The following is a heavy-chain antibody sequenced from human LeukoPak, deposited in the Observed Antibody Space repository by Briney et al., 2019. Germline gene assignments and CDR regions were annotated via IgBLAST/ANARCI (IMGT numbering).Heavy chain of an antibody. CDR1: GFAFSNYE. D-gene: IGHD1-26*01. V-gene: IGHV3-48*03. CDR2: IDNSGTSI. CDR3: ARVFTVGAWGAYHV. Sequence: PGGSLRLSCAASGFAFSNYEMNWVRQAPGKGLEWVSYIDNSGTSIYYADSVKGRFTVSRDNANSSLFLQMNSLRAEDTALYYCARVFTVGAWGAYHVWGQGTMVTVSS. J-gene: IGHJ3*01.